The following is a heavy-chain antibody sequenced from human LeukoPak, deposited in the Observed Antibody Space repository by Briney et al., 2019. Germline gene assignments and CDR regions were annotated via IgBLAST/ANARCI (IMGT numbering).Heavy chain of an antibody. CDR2: ISASSTII. J-gene: IGHJ4*02. V-gene: IGHV3-48*01. Sequence: GGSLRLSCVGSGFTFSGNSMNWVRQAPGRGLEWVSHISASSTIIHYADSVKGRVTISRDNAKNSVFLQMNRLRVEDTAVYYCTTSRHSSSWYYNDYWGQGILVTVT. CDR1: GFTFSGNS. CDR3: TTSRHSSSWYYNDY. D-gene: IGHD6-13*01.